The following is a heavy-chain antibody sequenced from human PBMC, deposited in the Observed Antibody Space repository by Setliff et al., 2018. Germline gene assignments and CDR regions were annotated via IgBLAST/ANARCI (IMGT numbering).Heavy chain of an antibody. D-gene: IGHD3-3*01. CDR3: ARMSGFLYLDV. CDR2: IYYSVKT. CDR1: DASISSYA. Sequence: SETLSLTCSVSDASISSYAWSWIRQPPGKGLEWIGSIYYSVKTNYNSSLKSRVTISGDTSKNQVSLKLTSVTAADTAVYYCARMSGFLYLDVWGNGTTVTVSS. J-gene: IGHJ6*03. V-gene: IGHV4-59*08.